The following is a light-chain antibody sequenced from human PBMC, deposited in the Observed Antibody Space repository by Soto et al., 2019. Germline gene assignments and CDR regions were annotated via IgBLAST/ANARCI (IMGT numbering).Light chain of an antibody. J-gene: IGLJ2*01. CDR1: SSDVGSYDY. V-gene: IGLV2-11*01. CDR3: CSYAGSNILV. CDR2: DVS. Sequence: QSALTQPRSVSGSLGQSLTISCTGASSDVGSYDYVSWYQQYPDMAPKLLIYDVSQRPSGVPDRFSGSKSGNTASLTISGLQAADEADYHCCSYAGSNILVFGGGTKLTVL.